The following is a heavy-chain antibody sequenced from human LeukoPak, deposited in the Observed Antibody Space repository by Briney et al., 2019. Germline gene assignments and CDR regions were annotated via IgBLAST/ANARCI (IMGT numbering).Heavy chain of an antibody. J-gene: IGHJ4*02. CDR1: GGSISSSSNY. CDR3: ARQPHYNLVGAANHFDY. CDR2: IYYSGST. Sequence: SETLSLTCKVSGGSISSSSNYWGWIRQPPGKGLEWIGSIYYSGSTYYNPSLKSRVTISVDTSKNQFSLKLSSVTAADTAVYYCARQPHYNLVGAANHFDYWGQGTLVTVSS. V-gene: IGHV4-39*01. D-gene: IGHD1-26*01.